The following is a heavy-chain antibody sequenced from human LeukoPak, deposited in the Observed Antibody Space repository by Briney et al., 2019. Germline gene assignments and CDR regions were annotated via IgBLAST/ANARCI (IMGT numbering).Heavy chain of an antibody. CDR2: ISWNSGSI. CDR3: AKDRGSRYFDWNDY. D-gene: IGHD3-9*01. Sequence: PGGSLRLSCAASGFTFDDYAMHWVRQAPGKGLEWVSGISWNSGSIGYADSVKGRFTISRDNAKNSLYLQMNSLRAEDTALYYCAKDRGSRYFDWNDYWGQGTLVTVSS. CDR1: GFTFDDYA. V-gene: IGHV3-9*01. J-gene: IGHJ4*02.